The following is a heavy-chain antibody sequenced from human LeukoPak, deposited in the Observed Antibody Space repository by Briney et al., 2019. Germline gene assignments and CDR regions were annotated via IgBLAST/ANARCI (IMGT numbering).Heavy chain of an antibody. CDR3: ARGSSRGPRDAFDF. D-gene: IGHD2-15*01. V-gene: IGHV1-46*01. Sequence: ASVKVSCKASGYTFTSYYVHWVRQAPGQGLEWMGIISLSGASTSYAQKFQGRVTMTRDMSTSTVYMELSSLISEDTAVYYSARGSSRGPRDAFDFWGQGTMVTLSS. J-gene: IGHJ3*01. CDR1: GYTFTSYY. CDR2: ISLSGAST.